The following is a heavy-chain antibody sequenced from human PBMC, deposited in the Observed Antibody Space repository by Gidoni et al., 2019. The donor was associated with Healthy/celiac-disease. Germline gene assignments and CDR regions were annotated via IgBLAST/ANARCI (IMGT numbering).Heavy chain of an antibody. Sequence: EVQLVESGGGLIQPGGSLRLSCAASGFTVSSNYMSWVRQAPGKGLEWVSVIYSGGSTYYADSVKGRFTISRDNSKNTLYLQMNSLRAEDTAVYYCAREIPGRREWELTAHYYYYMDVWGKGTTVTVSS. CDR1: GFTVSSNY. V-gene: IGHV3-53*01. J-gene: IGHJ6*03. CDR2: IYSGGST. D-gene: IGHD1-26*01. CDR3: AREIPGRREWELTAHYYYYMDV.